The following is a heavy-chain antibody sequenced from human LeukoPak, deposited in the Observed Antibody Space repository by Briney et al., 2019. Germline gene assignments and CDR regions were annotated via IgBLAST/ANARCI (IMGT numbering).Heavy chain of an antibody. D-gene: IGHD3-22*01. J-gene: IGHJ4*02. V-gene: IGHV3-64D*06. CDR1: GFTFSSYA. CDR2: ISSNGGST. CDR3: VKDLSSSGYYYHY. Sequence: PGGPLRLSCSASGFTFSSYAMHWVRQAPGKGLEYVSAISSNGGSTYYADSVKGRFTISRDNSKNTLYLQMSSLRAEDTAVYYCVKDLSSSGYYYHYWGQGTLVTVSS.